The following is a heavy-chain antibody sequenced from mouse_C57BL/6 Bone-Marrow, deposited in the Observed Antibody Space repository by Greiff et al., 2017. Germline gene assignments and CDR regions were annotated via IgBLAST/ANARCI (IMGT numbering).Heavy chain of an antibody. CDR1: GYTFTSYW. CDR3: AREGLYYYYGNYDYFDY. V-gene: IGHV1-52*01. Sequence: VQLQQPGAELVRPGSSVKLSCKASGYTFTSYWMHWVKQRPIQGLEWIGNIDPSDSETHYNQKFKDKATFTVDKSSSTAYMPLSSLTSEDSAGYYCAREGLYYYYGNYDYFDYWGKGTTLTVSS. D-gene: IGHD2-1*01. CDR2: IDPSDSET. J-gene: IGHJ2*01.